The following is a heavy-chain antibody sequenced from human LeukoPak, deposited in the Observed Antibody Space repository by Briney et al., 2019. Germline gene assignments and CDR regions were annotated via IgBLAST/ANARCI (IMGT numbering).Heavy chain of an antibody. CDR2: INRDGGLT. Sequence: PGGSLRLSCVASGFTFSENWMHWVRQAPGKGLAWVSHINRDGGLTNYADSVQGRFTISRDNARNTVYLQMSSLRVEDTAIYFCAREEHRLAEAGTSAFDLGGQGTLVTVSP. CDR3: AREEHRLAEAGTSAFDL. CDR1: GFTFSENW. V-gene: IGHV3-74*01. D-gene: IGHD6-13*01. J-gene: IGHJ3*01.